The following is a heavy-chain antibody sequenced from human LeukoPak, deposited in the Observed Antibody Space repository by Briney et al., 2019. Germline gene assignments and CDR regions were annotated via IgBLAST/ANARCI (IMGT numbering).Heavy chain of an antibody. V-gene: IGHV1-2*02. J-gene: IGHJ4*02. CDR3: ARRGLAASSDS. CDR1: GYSFTGYF. Sequence: ASVKVPCKASGYSFTGYFILWMRQAPGQGLEWMGWINPHSGSTNYAPKFQGRVTSTRDTSINTVYLQLTSLRPDDTAIYYCARRGLAASSDSWGQGTLVTVSS. D-gene: IGHD2-15*01. CDR2: INPHSGST.